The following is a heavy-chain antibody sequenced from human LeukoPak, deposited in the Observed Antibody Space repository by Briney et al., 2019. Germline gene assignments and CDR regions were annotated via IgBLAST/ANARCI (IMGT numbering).Heavy chain of an antibody. V-gene: IGHV4-59*01. CDR1: GASINSYY. D-gene: IGHD6-13*01. CDR2: IYDSGST. Sequence: KPSETLSLTCTVSGASINSYYWSWIRQPPGKGLEWIGCIYDSGSTDYNPSLKSRVTISVDTSKTQFSLKLTSVTAADTAMYYCARTSGSWLWGQGTLVTVSS. CDR3: ARTSGSWL. J-gene: IGHJ4*02.